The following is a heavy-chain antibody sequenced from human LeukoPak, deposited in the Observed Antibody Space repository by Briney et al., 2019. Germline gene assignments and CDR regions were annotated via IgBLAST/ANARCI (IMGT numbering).Heavy chain of an antibody. Sequence: PGGSLRLSCAASGFTFSSYSMNWVRQAPGKGLEWVSSISSSSSYIYYADSVKGRFTISRDNAKNSLYLQVNSLRAEDTAVYYCARGYYDFWSGYSFGALDIWGQGTMVTVSS. J-gene: IGHJ3*02. CDR1: GFTFSSYS. CDR3: ARGYYDFWSGYSFGALDI. V-gene: IGHV3-21*01. D-gene: IGHD3-3*01. CDR2: ISSSSSYI.